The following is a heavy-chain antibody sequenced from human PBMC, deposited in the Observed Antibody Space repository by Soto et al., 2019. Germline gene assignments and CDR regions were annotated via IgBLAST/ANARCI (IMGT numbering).Heavy chain of an antibody. V-gene: IGHV4-34*01. J-gene: IGHJ4*02. CDR3: ARAGGDIVVVPAANLDY. CDR2: INHSGST. CDR1: GGSFSGYY. Sequence: QVQLQQWGAGLLKPSETLSLTCAAYGGSFSGYYWIWIRQPPGKGLEWIGEINHSGSTNYNPSLKSRVTISVDTSKNQFSLKLSSVTAADTAVYYCARAGGDIVVVPAANLDYWGQETLVTVSS. D-gene: IGHD2-2*01.